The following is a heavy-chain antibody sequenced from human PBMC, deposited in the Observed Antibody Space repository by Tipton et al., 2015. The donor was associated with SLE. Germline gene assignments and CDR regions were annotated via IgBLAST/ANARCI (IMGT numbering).Heavy chain of an antibody. CDR2: IYHSGST. D-gene: IGHD2-2*02. CDR1: GYSISSDYY. J-gene: IGHJ1*01. Sequence: TLSLTCAVSGYSISSDYYWGWIRQPPGKGLEWIGSIYHSGSTYYNPSLKSRVTISVDMSKNHFSLKLSSVTAADTAVYYCASTLGYCSSTSCYTSAEYFQHWGQGTLVTVSS. CDR3: ASTLGYCSSTSCYTSAEYFQH. V-gene: IGHV4-38-2*01.